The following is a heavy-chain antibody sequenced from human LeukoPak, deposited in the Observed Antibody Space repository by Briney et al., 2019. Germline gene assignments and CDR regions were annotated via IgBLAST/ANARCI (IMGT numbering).Heavy chain of an antibody. J-gene: IGHJ5*02. CDR3: ARELWFANAPGSWLDP. CDR2: IFDTGST. V-gene: IGHV4-30-2*01. D-gene: IGHD3-10*01. CDR1: GDSISSGAYS. Sequence: SQTLSLSCVVSGDSISSGAYSWSWIRQPPGKGLEWFSYIFDTGSTFYNPSLKRRVTISVDNSKNQFSLRLSSVTAADTAVYYCARELWFANAPGSWLDPWGQGTLVTVSS.